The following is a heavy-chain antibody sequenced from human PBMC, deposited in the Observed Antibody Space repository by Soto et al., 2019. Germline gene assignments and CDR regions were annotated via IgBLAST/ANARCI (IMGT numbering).Heavy chain of an antibody. V-gene: IGHV5-51*01. J-gene: IGHJ6*02. CDR3: ARVMIEHFYYYGMDV. CDR2: IYPGDSNT. CDR1: GYSFRSYW. Sequence: PGESLKISCKTSGYSFRSYWIGWVRQMPGKGLEWMGIIYPGDSNTRYSPSFQGQVTISADKSISTAYLQWSSLKASDTAMYYCARVMIEHFYYYGMDVWGQGTTVTVSS. D-gene: IGHD3-22*01.